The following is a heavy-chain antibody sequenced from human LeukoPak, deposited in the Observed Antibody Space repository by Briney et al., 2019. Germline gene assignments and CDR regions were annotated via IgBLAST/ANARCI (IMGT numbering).Heavy chain of an antibody. J-gene: IGHJ4*02. Sequence: KPSETLSLTCAVYGGSFSGYYWSWIRQPPGKGLEWIGEINHSGSTNYNPSLKSRVTISVDTSKNQFSLKLSSVTAADTAVYYCARREVSSGWAPFDYWGQGTLVTVSS. CDR1: GGSFSGYY. V-gene: IGHV4-34*01. CDR3: ARREVSSGWAPFDY. CDR2: INHSGST. D-gene: IGHD6-19*01.